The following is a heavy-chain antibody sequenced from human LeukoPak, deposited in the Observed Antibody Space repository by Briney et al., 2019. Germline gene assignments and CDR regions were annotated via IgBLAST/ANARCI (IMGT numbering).Heavy chain of an antibody. J-gene: IGHJ6*03. Sequence: PGGSLRLSYAASGFIFSSYAMSWVRQAPGKGLEWVSYGGSGGSTYYADSVKGRFTVSRDNSKSTLYLQMNSLTAEDTAVYYCAKMRGQYYHSYYMDAWGKGTTVTVSS. CDR3: AKMRGQYYHSYYMDA. CDR1: GFIFSSYA. CDR2: GGSGGST. V-gene: IGHV3-23*01.